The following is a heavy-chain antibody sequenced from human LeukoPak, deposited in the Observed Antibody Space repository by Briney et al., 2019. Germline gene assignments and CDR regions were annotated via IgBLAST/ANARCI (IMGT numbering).Heavy chain of an antibody. CDR2: ISYDGSNK. CDR1: GFTFSSYA. J-gene: IGHJ4*02. Sequence: GRSLRLSCAASGFTFSSYAMHWVRQAPGKGLEWVAVISYDGSNKYYADSVKGRFTISRDNSKNTLYLQMNSLRAEDTAVYCCAREWGDGSLDYWGQGTLVTVSS. V-gene: IGHV3-30*04. D-gene: IGHD3-16*01. CDR3: AREWGDGSLDY.